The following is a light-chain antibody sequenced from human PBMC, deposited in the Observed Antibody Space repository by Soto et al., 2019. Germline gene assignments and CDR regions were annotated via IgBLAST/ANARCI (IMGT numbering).Light chain of an antibody. V-gene: IGKV1-5*03. CDR1: QTISTL. CDR3: QQYSTYPLT. CDR2: KAS. J-gene: IGKJ1*01. Sequence: DIQMTQSPSTLSASVGDRVTITCRASQTISTLLAWYQQRPGKAPNLLIYKASSLESGVPSRFSGSGSGTEFTLTISSLQPDDFATYFCQQYSTYPLTFCQGTKVEVK.